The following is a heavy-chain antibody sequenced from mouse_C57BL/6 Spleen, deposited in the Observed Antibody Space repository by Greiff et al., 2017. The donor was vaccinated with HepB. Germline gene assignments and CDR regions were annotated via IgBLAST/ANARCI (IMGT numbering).Heavy chain of an antibody. Sequence: VQLQQSGAELVRPGASVKLSCTASGFNIKDYYMHWVKQRPEQGLEWIGRIDPEDGDTEYAPKFQGKATMTADTSSNTAYLQLSSLTSEDTAVYYCTTAYYSNYVYAMDYWGQGTSVTVSS. D-gene: IGHD2-5*01. CDR2: IDPEDGDT. J-gene: IGHJ4*01. CDR3: TTAYYSNYVYAMDY. V-gene: IGHV14-1*01. CDR1: GFNIKDYY.